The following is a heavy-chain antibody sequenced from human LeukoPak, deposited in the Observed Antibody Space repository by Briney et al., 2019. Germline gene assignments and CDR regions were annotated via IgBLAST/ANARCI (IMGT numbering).Heavy chain of an antibody. V-gene: IGHV4-34*01. J-gene: IGHJ4*02. CDR3: ARGARGLVVVPAAMPHFDY. CDR1: GGSFSGYY. Sequence: SGTLSLTCAVYGGSFSGYYWSWIRQPPGKGLEWIGEINNSGSTNYNPSLKSRVTISVDTSKNQFSLKLSSVTAADTAVYYCARGARGLVVVPAAMPHFDYWGQGTLVTVSS. CDR2: INNSGST. D-gene: IGHD2-2*01.